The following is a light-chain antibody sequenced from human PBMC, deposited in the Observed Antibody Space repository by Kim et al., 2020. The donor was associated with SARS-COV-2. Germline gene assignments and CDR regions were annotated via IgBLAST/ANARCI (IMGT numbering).Light chain of an antibody. CDR2: GEN. V-gene: IGLV3-19*01. Sequence: SSELTQDPAVSVALGQTVRITCQGDSLTRYYASWYQQKPGQAPLLVIYGENNRPSGIPDRFSGSNSGDTTSLTITGAQAEDEADYYCNSRDISGNHWVFGGGTQLTVL. J-gene: IGLJ3*02. CDR3: NSRDISGNHWV. CDR1: SLTRYY.